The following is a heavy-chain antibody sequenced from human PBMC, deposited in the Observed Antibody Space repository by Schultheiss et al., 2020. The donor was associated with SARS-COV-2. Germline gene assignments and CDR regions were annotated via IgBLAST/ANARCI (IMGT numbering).Heavy chain of an antibody. CDR1: GFTFSSYD. D-gene: IGHD2-8*01. J-gene: IGHJ6*03. Sequence: GESLKISCAASGFTFSSYDMHWVRQATGKGLEWVSAIGTAGDTYYQGSVKGRFTISRENAKNSLYLQMNSLRAGDTAVYYCARDLRMAGSYYYYYYMDVWGKGTTVTVSS. CDR3: ARDLRMAGSYYYYYYMDV. V-gene: IGHV3-13*04. CDR2: IGTAGDT.